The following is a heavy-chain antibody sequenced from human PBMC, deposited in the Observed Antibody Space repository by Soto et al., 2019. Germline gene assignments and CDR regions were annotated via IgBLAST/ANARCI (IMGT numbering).Heavy chain of an antibody. J-gene: IGHJ5*02. D-gene: IGHD3-10*01. Sequence: SETLSLTCTVSGGSISSGSYYWGWIRQPPGKGLEWIASIYYSGSTYYNPSLKSRVTIFVDTSKNQFSLKLSSVTAADTALYYCARQGYYGSGSYYKFRWFDPWVQGTLVT. V-gene: IGHV4-39*01. CDR3: ARQGYYGSGSYYKFRWFDP. CDR1: GGSISSGSYY. CDR2: IYYSGST.